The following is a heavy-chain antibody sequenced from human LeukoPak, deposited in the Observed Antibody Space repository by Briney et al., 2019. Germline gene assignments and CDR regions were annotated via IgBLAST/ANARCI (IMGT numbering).Heavy chain of an antibody. CDR2: INHSGTT. J-gene: IGHJ4*02. CDR1: GGSFSGYY. Sequence: SETLSLTCAVYGGSFSGYYWSWIRQPPGKGLEWIGEINHSGTTNYNPSLKSRVTISVDTSKNQFSQKLTSVTAADTAVYYCARGPQSRFDYWGQGTLVTVSS. V-gene: IGHV4-34*01. CDR3: ARGPQSRFDY.